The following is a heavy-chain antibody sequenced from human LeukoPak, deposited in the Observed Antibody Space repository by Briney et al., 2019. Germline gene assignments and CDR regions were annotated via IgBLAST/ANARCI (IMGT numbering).Heavy chain of an antibody. CDR1: GYTFTSYA. J-gene: IGHJ4*02. CDR2: INAGNGNT. D-gene: IGHD3-22*01. CDR3: ARSLDSSGYYPFSGY. Sequence: ASVNVSCTASGYTFTSYAMHWVRQAPGQRLEGMEWINAGNGNTKYSQKFQGRVTITRDTSASTAYMELSSLRSEDTAVYYCARSLDSSGYYPFSGYWGQGTLVTVSS. V-gene: IGHV1-3*01.